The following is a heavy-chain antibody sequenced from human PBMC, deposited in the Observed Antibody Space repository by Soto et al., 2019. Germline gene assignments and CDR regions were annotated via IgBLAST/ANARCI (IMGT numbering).Heavy chain of an antibody. V-gene: IGHV1-69*05. CDR1: GGTFSSYA. CDR3: ARDGRDYYYDSSGYLGPIDY. D-gene: IGHD3-22*01. J-gene: IGHJ4*02. CDR2: ISPIFGTT. Sequence: GASVKVSCKASGGTFSSYAISWVRQAPGQGLEWMGWISPIFGTTNYAQKLQGRVTMTTDTSTSTAYMELRSLRSDDTAVYYCARDGRDYYYDSSGYLGPIDYWGQGTLVTVSS.